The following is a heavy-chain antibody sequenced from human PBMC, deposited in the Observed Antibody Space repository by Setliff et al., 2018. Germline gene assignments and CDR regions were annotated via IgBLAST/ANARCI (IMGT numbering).Heavy chain of an antibody. CDR2: ISSSSSTI. V-gene: IGHV3-48*04. CDR3: VLFGDRGTFDV. CDR1: GFTFSSYS. J-gene: IGHJ3*01. D-gene: IGHD3-3*01. Sequence: GGSLRLSCAASGFTFSSYSMNWVRQAPGKGLEWVSYISSSSSTIYYADSVKGRFTISRDNAKNSLYLQMNSLRAEDTALYHCVLFGDRGTFDVWGQGTMVTVSS.